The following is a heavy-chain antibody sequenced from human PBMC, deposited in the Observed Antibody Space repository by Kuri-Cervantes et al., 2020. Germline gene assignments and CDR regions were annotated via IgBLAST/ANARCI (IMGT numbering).Heavy chain of an antibody. J-gene: IGHJ6*02. CDR1: GFTFSDYY. V-gene: IGHV3-30-3*01. CDR3: ASRSGSLPTMKYGMDV. Sequence: GESLKISCAASGFTFSDYYMSWIRQAPGKGLEWVAVISYDGSNKYYADSVKGRFTISRDNSKNTLYLQMNSLRAEDTAVYYCASRSGSLPTMKYGMDVWGQGTTVTVSS. D-gene: IGHD6-25*01. CDR2: ISYDGSNK.